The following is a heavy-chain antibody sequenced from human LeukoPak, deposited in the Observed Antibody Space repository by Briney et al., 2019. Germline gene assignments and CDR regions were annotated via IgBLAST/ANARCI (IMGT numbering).Heavy chain of an antibody. J-gene: IGHJ4*02. CDR2: IYYSGST. V-gene: IGHV4-59*08. CDR3: AATGYRSGWDNFDY. CDR1: GGSISSYY. D-gene: IGHD6-19*01. Sequence: SETLSPTCTVSGGSISSYYWSWIRQPPGKGLEWIGYIYYSGSTNYNPSLKSRVTISVDTSKNQFSLKLSSVTAADTAVYYCAATGYRSGWDNFDYWGQGTLVTVSS.